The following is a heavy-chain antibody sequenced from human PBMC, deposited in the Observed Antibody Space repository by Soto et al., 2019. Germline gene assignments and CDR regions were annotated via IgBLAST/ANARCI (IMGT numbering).Heavy chain of an antibody. CDR1: SCSISSSNW. CDR3: TQALLDGYA. V-gene: IGHV4-4*02. CDR2: IYHSGST. Sequence: SETLSLTCAVSSCSISSSNWWSWFRQPPGKGLEWIGEIYHSGSTNYNPSLKSRVTISVDKSKNQFSQKLSSVTAGDTAGQDCTQALLDGYAWGQGNLV. D-gene: IGHD5-12*01. J-gene: IGHJ5*02.